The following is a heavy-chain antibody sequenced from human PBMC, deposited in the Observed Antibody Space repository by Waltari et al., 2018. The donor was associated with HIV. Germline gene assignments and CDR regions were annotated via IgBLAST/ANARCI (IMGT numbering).Heavy chain of an antibody. Sequence: QVQLVESGGGVVQPGRSLSLSCATSGFTPRSYGMHWVRQAPGKGLEWVTVIWYDGSKKYYADSVKGRFTISRDNSKNTLYLQMNSLRIEDTAVYYCARKYSSSWGAPFDYWGQGTLVTVSS. CDR1: GFTPRSYG. CDR3: ARKYSSSWGAPFDY. J-gene: IGHJ4*02. D-gene: IGHD6-13*01. V-gene: IGHV3-33*01. CDR2: IWYDGSKK.